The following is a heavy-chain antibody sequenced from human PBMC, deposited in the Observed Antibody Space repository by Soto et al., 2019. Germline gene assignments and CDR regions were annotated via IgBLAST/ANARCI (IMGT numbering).Heavy chain of an antibody. D-gene: IGHD3-10*01. CDR1: GGSIGSQY. Sequence: NPSETLSLTCTVSGGSIGSQYWTWVRQSPGNGLEWIGHLHFRGYTNYNPSLQSRVTMSVDTSKNQFSLKLSSVTAADTAVYYCAREPITMVRGVILDYYGMDVWGQGTTVTVSS. V-gene: IGHV4-59*11. CDR2: LHFRGYT. J-gene: IGHJ6*02. CDR3: AREPITMVRGVILDYYGMDV.